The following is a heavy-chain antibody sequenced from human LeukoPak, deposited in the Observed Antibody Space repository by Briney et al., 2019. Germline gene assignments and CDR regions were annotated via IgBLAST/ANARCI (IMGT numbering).Heavy chain of an antibody. CDR2: INHSGST. V-gene: IGHV4-59*12. J-gene: IGHJ4*02. D-gene: IGHD3-22*01. CDR1: GGSISSYY. Sequence: SETLSLTCTVSGGSISSYYWSWIRQPPGKGLEWIGEINHSGSTNYNPSLKSRVTISVDTSKNQFSLKLSSVTAADTAMYYCARDPSGYFNYWGQGTLVTVSS. CDR3: ARDPSGYFNY.